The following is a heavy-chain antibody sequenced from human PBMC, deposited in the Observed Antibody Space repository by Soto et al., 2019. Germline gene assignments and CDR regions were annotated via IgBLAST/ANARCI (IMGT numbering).Heavy chain of an antibody. CDR1: GGTFSSYT. CDR2: IIPILGIA. Sequence: QVQLVQSGAEVKKPGSSVKVSCKASGGTFSSYTISWVRQAPGQGLEWMRRIIPILGIANYAQKFQGRVTITADKSTSTAYMELSSLRSEDTAVYYCARERGTGTTFDYWGQGTLVTVSS. J-gene: IGHJ4*02. V-gene: IGHV1-69*08. CDR3: ARERGTGTTFDY. D-gene: IGHD1-1*01.